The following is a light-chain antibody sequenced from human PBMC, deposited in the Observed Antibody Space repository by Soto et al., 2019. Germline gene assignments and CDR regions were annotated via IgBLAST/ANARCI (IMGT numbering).Light chain of an antibody. V-gene: IGKV1-5*01. Sequence: DIQMTQSPSTLSASVGDRVTITCRASQTVGGWLAWYQQKPGTAPKFLIYDASTLESGVPSRFSGSGSGTEFTLTISSLQPDDFATYYCQQYRTFGQGTKVDIK. CDR1: QTVGGW. CDR3: QQYRT. CDR2: DAS. J-gene: IGKJ1*01.